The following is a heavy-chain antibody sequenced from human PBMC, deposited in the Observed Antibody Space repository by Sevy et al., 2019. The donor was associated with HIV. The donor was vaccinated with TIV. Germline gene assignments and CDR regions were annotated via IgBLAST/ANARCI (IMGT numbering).Heavy chain of an antibody. CDR3: ARDWGEHFDDRRASYYYFYGMDV. CDR1: GFTFSIYW. J-gene: IGHJ6*02. Sequence: GGSLRLSCAASGFTFSIYWMTWVRQAPGKGLEWVANIKQDGSEKYYVDSVKGRFTISRDNAKNSLYLQMNSLRADDTAVYYCARDWGEHFDDRRASYYYFYGMDVWGQGTTVTVSS. V-gene: IGHV3-7*01. D-gene: IGHD3-16*01. CDR2: IKQDGSEK.